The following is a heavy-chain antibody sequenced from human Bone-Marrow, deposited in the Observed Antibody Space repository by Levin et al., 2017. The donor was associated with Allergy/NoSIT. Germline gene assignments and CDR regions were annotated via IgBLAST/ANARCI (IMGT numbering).Heavy chain of an antibody. CDR1: GDSISSDLYY. J-gene: IGHJ4*02. V-gene: IGHV4-61*02. Sequence: SETLSLTCTVSGDSISSDLYYWTWLRQPAGTGLEWIGRINTRGSTSYNPSLESRVTISVVTSRKQFSLRLSSVTAADTAVYYSTRKLLRDDYFAFWGQGSLVTVS. CDR2: INTRGST. D-gene: IGHD6-6*01. CDR3: TRKLLRDDYFAF.